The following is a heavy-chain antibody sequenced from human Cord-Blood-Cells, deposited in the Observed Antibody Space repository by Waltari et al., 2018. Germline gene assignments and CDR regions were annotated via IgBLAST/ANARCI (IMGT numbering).Heavy chain of an antibody. Sequence: QVPLVQSGAEVKKPGASVTVSCKASGYTFTGYYMPWVRPAPGQGLEWMGRINPNSGGTNYAQKFQGRVTMTRDTSISTAYMELSRLRSDDTAVYYCARALGGGYYGMDVWGQGTTVTVSS. CDR1: GYTFTGYY. D-gene: IGHD3-16*01. CDR3: ARALGGGYYGMDV. CDR2: INPNSGGT. J-gene: IGHJ6*02. V-gene: IGHV1-2*06.